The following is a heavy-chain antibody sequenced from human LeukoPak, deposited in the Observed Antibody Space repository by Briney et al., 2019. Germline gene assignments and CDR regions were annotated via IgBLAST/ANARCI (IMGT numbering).Heavy chain of an antibody. CDR2: IYSGGST. CDR1: GFTVSSNY. J-gene: IGHJ6*03. D-gene: IGHD4-11*01. V-gene: IGHV3-53*05. CDR3: AREDATVTPRYYMDV. Sequence: QPGGSLRLSCAASGFTVSSNYMSWVRQAPGKGLEWVSVIYSGGSTYYADSVKGRFTISRDNSKNTLYLQMNSLRAEDTAVYYCAREDATVTPRYYMDVWGKGTTVTVSS.